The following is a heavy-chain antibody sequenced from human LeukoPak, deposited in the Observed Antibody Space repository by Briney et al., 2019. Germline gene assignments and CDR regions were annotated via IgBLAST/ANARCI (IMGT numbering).Heavy chain of an antibody. D-gene: IGHD5-12*01. CDR3: ARDLSPVEIMATVLDS. CDR1: GFSFSTFE. V-gene: IGHV3-21*01. CDR2: ISSRSTYL. J-gene: IGHJ4*02. Sequence: PGGSLRLSCAGSGFSFSTFEMSWVRQAPGRGLEWVSSISSRSTYLDYADSLKGRFTISRDNAKNSLYLQMNSLRAEDTGVYYCARDLSPVEIMATVLDSWGQGTLVTVSS.